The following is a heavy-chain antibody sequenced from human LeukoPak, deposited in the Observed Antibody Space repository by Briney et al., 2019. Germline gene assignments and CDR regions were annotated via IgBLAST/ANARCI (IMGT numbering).Heavy chain of an antibody. D-gene: IGHD3-22*01. V-gene: IGHV1-2*02. CDR2: INPNSGGT. J-gene: IGHJ3*02. CDR1: GYTFTGYY. CDR3: ARAVEVVVIRDDAFDI. Sequence: ASVKVSCKASGYTFTGYYMHWVRQAPGQGLEWMGWINPNSGGTNYAQKFQGRVTMTRDTSISTAYMELSRLRSDDTAVYYCARAVEVVVIRDDAFDIWGQGTMVTVSS.